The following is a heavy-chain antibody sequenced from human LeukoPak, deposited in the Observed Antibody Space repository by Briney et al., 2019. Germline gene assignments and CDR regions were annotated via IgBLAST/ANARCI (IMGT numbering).Heavy chain of an antibody. J-gene: IGHJ6*02. Sequence: SETLSLTCAVSGGSISSGGYSWSWIRQPPGKGLEWIGYIYHSGSTYYNPSLKSRVTISVDRSKNQFSLKLSSVTAADTAVYYYAREKADYYYGMDVWGQGTTVTVSS. CDR1: GGSISSGGYS. V-gene: IGHV4-30-2*01. CDR3: AREKADYYYGMDV. CDR2: IYHSGST.